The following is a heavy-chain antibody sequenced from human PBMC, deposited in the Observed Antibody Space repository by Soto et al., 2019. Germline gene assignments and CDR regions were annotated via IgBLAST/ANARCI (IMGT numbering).Heavy chain of an antibody. CDR3: AIPNESYDYVWGSYRYTAPFDY. CDR1: GGSFSGYY. Sequence: SETLSLTCAVYGGSFSGYYWSWIRQPPGKGLEWIGEINHSGSTNYNPSLKSRVTISVDTSKNQFSLKLSSVTAAATAVYYCAIPNESYDYVWGSYRYTAPFDYWGQGTLVTVSS. V-gene: IGHV4-34*01. CDR2: INHSGST. J-gene: IGHJ4*02. D-gene: IGHD3-16*02.